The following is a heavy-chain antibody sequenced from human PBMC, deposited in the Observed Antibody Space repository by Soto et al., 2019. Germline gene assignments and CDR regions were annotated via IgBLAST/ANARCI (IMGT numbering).Heavy chain of an antibody. J-gene: IGHJ6*02. D-gene: IGHD3-22*01. CDR3: VKPEYYYDDSDPYAMDV. CDR2: ISGSGDRT. CDR1: GFTFSNYA. Sequence: EVQLLESGGGLVQPGGSLRLSCAASGFTFSNYAMNWVRQAPGKGPEWVSVISGSGDRTHYADSVKGRFIISRDNSKNTLYLQMNSLRVEDTAVYYCVKPEYYYDDSDPYAMDVWGQGTTVTVSS. V-gene: IGHV3-23*01.